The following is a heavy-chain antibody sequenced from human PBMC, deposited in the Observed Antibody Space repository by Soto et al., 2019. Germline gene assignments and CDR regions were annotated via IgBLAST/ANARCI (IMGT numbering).Heavy chain of an antibody. CDR2: IFYDGSKI. CDR1: GFSFSSSC. V-gene: IGHV3-30*18. J-gene: IGHJ4*02. CDR3: AKDLTGPYDY. D-gene: IGHD3-9*01. Sequence: GGSLRLSFAASGFSFSSSCMHWVRQAPGKGLEWVADIFYDGSKIHYADSVKGRFTISRDNSKNTVHLQMNSLRPEDTAVYYCAKDLTGPYDYWGQGTLVTVS.